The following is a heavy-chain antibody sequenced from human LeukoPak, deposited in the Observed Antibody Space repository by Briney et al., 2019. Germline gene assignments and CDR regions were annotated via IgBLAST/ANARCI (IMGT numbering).Heavy chain of an antibody. J-gene: IGHJ4*02. CDR2: IYYSGST. CDR3: AREAPYSSSWSIFDY. V-gene: IGHV4-59*01. CDR1: GGSISYYY. D-gene: IGHD6-13*01. Sequence: SETLSLTCTVSGGSISYYYWSWIRQPPGKGLEWIGYIYYSGSTNYNPSLKSRVTISVDTSKNQFSLKLSSVTAADTAVYYCAREAPYSSSWSIFDYWGQGTLVTVSS.